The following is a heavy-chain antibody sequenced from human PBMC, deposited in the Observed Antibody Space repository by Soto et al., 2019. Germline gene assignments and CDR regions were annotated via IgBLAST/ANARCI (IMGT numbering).Heavy chain of an antibody. D-gene: IGHD5-18*01. CDR2: IYPGDSDT. CDR3: ARQEAATVLFYYGMDV. J-gene: IGHJ6*02. Sequence: PGESLKISCKGSGYNFTNYWIGWVRQMPGKGLEWMGIIYPGDSDTRYSPSFQGQVTISADKSISAAYLQWSSLKASDTAMYYCARQEAATVLFYYGMDVWGQGTTVTVSS. CDR1: GYNFTNYW. V-gene: IGHV5-51*01.